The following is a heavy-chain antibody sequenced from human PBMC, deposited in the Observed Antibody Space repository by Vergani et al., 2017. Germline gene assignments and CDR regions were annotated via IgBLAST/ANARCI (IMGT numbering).Heavy chain of an antibody. CDR1: GFSLSNARMG. CDR3: ARLVEDSSGYLAYGEWYYFDY. CDR2: IFSNDEK. D-gene: IGHD3-22*01. Sequence: QVTLKESGPVLVKPTETLTLTCTVSGFSLSNARMGVSWIRQPPGKALEWLAHIFSNDEKSYSTSLKSRLTISKDTSKSQVVLTMTNMDPVDTATYYCARLVEDSSGYLAYGEWYYFDYWSQGTLVTVSS. J-gene: IGHJ4*02. V-gene: IGHV2-26*01.